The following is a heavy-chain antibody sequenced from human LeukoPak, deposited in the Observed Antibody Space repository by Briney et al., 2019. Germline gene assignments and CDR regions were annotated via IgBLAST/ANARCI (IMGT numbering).Heavy chain of an antibody. CDR2: IIPIFGTA. D-gene: IGHD6-19*01. V-gene: IGHV1-69*13. Sequence: GASVKVSCKASGGTFSSYAISWVRQAPGQGLEWMGGIIPIFGTANYAQKFQGRVTITADESTSTAYMELSSLRSEDTAVYYCAVAVAGTLGGLGSRLFRRAFDIWGQGTMVTVSS. CDR3: AVAVAGTLGGLGSRLFRRAFDI. J-gene: IGHJ3*02. CDR1: GGTFSSYA.